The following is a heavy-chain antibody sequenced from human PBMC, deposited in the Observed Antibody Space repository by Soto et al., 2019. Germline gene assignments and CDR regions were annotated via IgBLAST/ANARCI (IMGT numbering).Heavy chain of an antibody. V-gene: IGHV5-51*01. CDR2: IYPGDSDT. D-gene: IGHD7-27*01. J-gene: IGHJ3*01. CDR1: GYTFTSYW. Sequence: GESLKISCEAFGYTFTSYWIGWVRQMPGKGLEWMGIIYPGDSDTRYSPSFEGQVTVSADKSINTAYLQWRSLRASDTSIYYCARPDLGKGNVFDVWGHGTMVTVSS. CDR3: ARPDLGKGNVFDV.